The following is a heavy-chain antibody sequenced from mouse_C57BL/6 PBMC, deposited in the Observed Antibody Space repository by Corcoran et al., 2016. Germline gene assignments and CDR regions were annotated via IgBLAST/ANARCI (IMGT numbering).Heavy chain of an antibody. V-gene: IGHV1-19*01. J-gene: IGHJ4*01. D-gene: IGHD2-4*01. Sequence: EVQLQQSGPVLVKPGASVKMSCKASGYTFTDYYMNWVKQSHGKSLEWIGVINPYNGGTSYNQKFKGKATLTVDKSSSTAYMELNSLTSEDSAVYYRARSIYYDTTRAMDYWGQGTSVTVSS. CDR1: GYTFTDYY. CDR2: INPYNGGT. CDR3: ARSIYYDTTRAMDY.